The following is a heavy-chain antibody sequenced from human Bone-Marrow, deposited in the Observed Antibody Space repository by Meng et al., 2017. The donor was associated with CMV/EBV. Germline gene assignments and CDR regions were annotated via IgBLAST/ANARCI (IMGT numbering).Heavy chain of an antibody. J-gene: IGHJ6*02. D-gene: IGHD6-6*01. CDR2: VSYSGSN. CDR1: GASISSTNYY. V-gene: IGHV4-39*07. Sequence: SETLSLTCTVSGASISSTNYYWAWIRQPPGKGLQWIGTVSYSGSNYYSPSLKSRLSLSLDTPKNQVSLNLRSVTAADTAVYFCARDTAAPSLYYYGMDVWGQGTTVTVSS. CDR3: ARDTAAPSLYYYGMDV.